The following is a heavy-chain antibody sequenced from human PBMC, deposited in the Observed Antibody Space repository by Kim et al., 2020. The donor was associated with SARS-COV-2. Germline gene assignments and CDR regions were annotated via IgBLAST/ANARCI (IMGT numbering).Heavy chain of an antibody. CDR3: AKERVVPATGDVVDI. CDR2: IAAGDYTT. J-gene: IGHJ3*02. CDR1: GFTFSLYA. Sequence: GGSLRLSCKASGFTFSLYAMTWVRQVPGKGLEWVSTIAAGDYTTYYADSVKGRFTISRDDSKNMLYLQMNSLEAEDTAVYHGAKERVVPATGDVVDIWGLGTTVIVSS. V-gene: IGHV3-23*01. D-gene: IGHD2-21*02.